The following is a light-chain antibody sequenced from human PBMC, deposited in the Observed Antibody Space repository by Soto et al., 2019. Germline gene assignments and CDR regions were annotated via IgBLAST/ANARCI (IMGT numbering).Light chain of an antibody. Sequence: EILLTQSPATLSLSPGERATLSCRASQSVSTYLTWYQQKPGQPPRLLIYDASNRATGIPTRFSGSGSGTDFPLTISSLEPEDFAVYYCQQFSNWPGMFGQGTKVEIK. J-gene: IGKJ1*01. CDR2: DAS. CDR1: QSVSTY. CDR3: QQFSNWPGM. V-gene: IGKV3-11*01.